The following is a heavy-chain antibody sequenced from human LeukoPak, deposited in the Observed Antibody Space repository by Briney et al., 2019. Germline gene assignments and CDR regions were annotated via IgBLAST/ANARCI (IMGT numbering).Heavy chain of an antibody. CDR3: ARDLQDSSGYYFSY. CDR1: GYTFTSYD. V-gene: IGHV1-8*01. J-gene: IGHJ4*02. Sequence: ASVKASCKASGYTFTSYDINWVRQATGQGLEWMGWMNPNSGNTGYAQKFQGRVTMTRNTSISTAYMELSSLRSEDTAVYYCARDLQDSSGYYFSYWGQGTLVTVSS. D-gene: IGHD3-22*01. CDR2: MNPNSGNT.